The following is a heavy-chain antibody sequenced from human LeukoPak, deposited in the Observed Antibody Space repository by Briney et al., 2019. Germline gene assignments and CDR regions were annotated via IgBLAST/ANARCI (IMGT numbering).Heavy chain of an antibody. Sequence: ASVKVSCKASGYTFTGYYMHWVRQAPGQGLEWMGWINPNSGGTNYAQKFQGRVTMTRGTSISTAYMELSRLRSDDTAVYYCARELRWLQLPDYFDYWGQGTLVTVSS. D-gene: IGHD5-12*01. V-gene: IGHV1-2*02. CDR2: INPNSGGT. CDR1: GYTFTGYY. J-gene: IGHJ4*02. CDR3: ARELRWLQLPDYFDY.